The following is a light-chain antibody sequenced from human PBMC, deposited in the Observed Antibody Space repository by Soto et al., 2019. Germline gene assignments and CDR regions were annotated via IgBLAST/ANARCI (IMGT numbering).Light chain of an antibody. J-gene: IGKJ1*01. CDR3: QQYDTSPGT. V-gene: IGKV3-20*01. Sequence: EIVLTQSPGTLSLSPGESATLSCRASHSIVSNYLAWYQQKPGQAPRLLTYDPAVRATGVPERFSASGSGTDFTLPISPLEPEDSAVYYCQQYDTSPGTFGQGTKVEIK. CDR2: DPA. CDR1: HSIVSNY.